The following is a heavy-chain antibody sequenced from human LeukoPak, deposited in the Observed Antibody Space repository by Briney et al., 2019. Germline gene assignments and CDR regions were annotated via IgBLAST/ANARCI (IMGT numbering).Heavy chain of an antibody. CDR1: GYSFITYR. J-gene: IGHJ1*01. V-gene: IGHV5-51*01. Sequence: PGESLKISCKGSGYSFITYRIGWVRPMPGKGLEWMGIIYPGDSDTRYSPSFQGQVTISVDKSINTAYLRWSSLKASDSAMYYCAAGGASARWGQGTLVTVSS. D-gene: IGHD3-16*01. CDR2: IYPGDSDT. CDR3: AAGGASAR.